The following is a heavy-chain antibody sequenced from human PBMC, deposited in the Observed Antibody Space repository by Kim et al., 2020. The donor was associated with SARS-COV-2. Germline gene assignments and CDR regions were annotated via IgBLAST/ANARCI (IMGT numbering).Heavy chain of an antibody. Sequence: GGSLRLSCAASGFTFSDYWTRWVRHSPGKGLEWVADLNQDGSDKHYMESVKGRFTISRDNAKNSLFLQMDSLRAEDAALYSCAGGGSYSFEYWSQGTLVSVSS. V-gene: IGHV3-7*01. D-gene: IGHD6-13*01. CDR2: LNQDGSDK. CDR3: AGGGSYSFEY. CDR1: GFTFSDYW. J-gene: IGHJ4*01.